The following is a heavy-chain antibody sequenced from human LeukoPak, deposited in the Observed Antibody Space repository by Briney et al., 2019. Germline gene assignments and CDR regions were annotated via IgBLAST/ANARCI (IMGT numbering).Heavy chain of an antibody. CDR1: GYTLSELS. V-gene: IGHV1-24*01. J-gene: IGHJ4*02. D-gene: IGHD4-17*01. CDR3: ATNDYGDDY. Sequence: ASVTVSCKVSGYTLSELSLHWVRQAPGKGVEWMGGFNPEDGETIYAQKIQGRVTMTEDTSTDTAYMELSSLRSEDTAVYYCATNDYGDDYWGQGTLVTVSS. CDR2: FNPEDGET.